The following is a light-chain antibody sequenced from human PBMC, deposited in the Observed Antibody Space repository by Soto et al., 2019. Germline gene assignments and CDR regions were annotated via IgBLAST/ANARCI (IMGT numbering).Light chain of an antibody. CDR2: DVS. V-gene: IGLV2-14*01. CDR1: SSDVDGYNY. CDR3: SSYTISNTYV. Sequence: QSALTQPASVSGSPGQSITISCTGTSSDVDGYNYVSWYQQHPGKAPKLMIYDVSNRPSGVSNRFSGSKSGKTASLTISGLQAEDEADYYCSSYTISNTYVFGTGTQLTVL. J-gene: IGLJ1*01.